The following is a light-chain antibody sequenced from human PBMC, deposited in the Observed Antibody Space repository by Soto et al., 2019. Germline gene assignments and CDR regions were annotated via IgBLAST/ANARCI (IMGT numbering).Light chain of an antibody. CDR3: QKYKSYQYT. J-gene: IGKJ2*01. Sequence: EIQMTQSPSTLSASVGDRVTITCRASQSISSWLAWYQQKPGKAPKLLIYQASSLETGVPSRFSGSASGTDFTLTISSLQPDDFATYFFQKYKSYQYTFGHDTNVEIK. CDR2: QAS. V-gene: IGKV1-5*03. CDR1: QSISSW.